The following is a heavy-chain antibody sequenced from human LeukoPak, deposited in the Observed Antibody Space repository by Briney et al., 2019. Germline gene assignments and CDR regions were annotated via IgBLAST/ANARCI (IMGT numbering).Heavy chain of an antibody. CDR2: INEDASEK. CDR1: GVAFSRLW. D-gene: IGHD6-13*01. CDR3: AGGGSDSSRYWVY. Sequence: PGGSLRLSCAASGVAFSRLWMTWVRQAPGKGLEWVANINEDASEKYYLDSVKGRFTISRDNAKNSLFLQMTSLSTEDTAVYYCAGGGSDSSRYWVYWGQGTLVTVSS. J-gene: IGHJ4*02. V-gene: IGHV3-7*01.